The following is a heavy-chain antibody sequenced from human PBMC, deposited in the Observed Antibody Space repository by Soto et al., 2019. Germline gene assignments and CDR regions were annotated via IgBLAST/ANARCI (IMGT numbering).Heavy chain of an antibody. CDR1: GFSLSTSGVG. J-gene: IGHJ3*02. CDR2: MYWDDDK. D-gene: IGHD2-21*02. Sequence: HITLKESGPTLVKPTQTLTLTCTSSGFSLSTSGVGVGWIRQPPGKALEWLALMYWDDDKRYSPSLKSRLTITKNTSENPVVLTMTYWDPVDTDTYDCALCRVTTAFDIWGQGTMVTVSS. CDR3: ALCRVTTAFDI. V-gene: IGHV2-5*02.